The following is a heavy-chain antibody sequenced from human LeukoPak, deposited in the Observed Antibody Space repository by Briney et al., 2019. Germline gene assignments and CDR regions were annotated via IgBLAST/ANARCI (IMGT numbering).Heavy chain of an antibody. CDR2: TYYSGSI. CDR3: ARDYYDSSGYYFDY. J-gene: IGHJ4*02. CDR1: GGSISSSIYY. Sequence: PSETLSLTCTVSGGSISSSIYYWGWIRQPPGKGLEWIGSTYYSGSIYYNPSLKSRVTISVDTSKNQFSLKLSSVTAADTAVYYCARDYYDSSGYYFDYWGQGTLVTVSS. D-gene: IGHD3-22*01. V-gene: IGHV4-39*07.